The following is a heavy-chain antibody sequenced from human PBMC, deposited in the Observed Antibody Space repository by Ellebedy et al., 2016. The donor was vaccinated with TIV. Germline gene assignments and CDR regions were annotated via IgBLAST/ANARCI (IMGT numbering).Heavy chain of an antibody. J-gene: IGHJ5*02. D-gene: IGHD4-17*01. CDR3: ARRGIYGDYAVQINSWLDT. Sequence: PGGSLRLSCAASGFRFRSYWMSWVRQAPGKGLEWVANIYQDGGVQYYVDSVKGRFTISRDNADNSLFLQMNSLRAEDTAVYYCARRGIYGDYAVQINSWLDTWGRGTLVAVSS. V-gene: IGHV3-7*01. CDR2: IYQDGGVQ. CDR1: GFRFRSYW.